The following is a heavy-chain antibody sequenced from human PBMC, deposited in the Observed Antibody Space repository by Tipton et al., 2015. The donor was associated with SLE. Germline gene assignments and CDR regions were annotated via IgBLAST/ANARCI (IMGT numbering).Heavy chain of an antibody. D-gene: IGHD2-2*01. CDR3: ARDVGVVEDGMSWFDP. CDR1: GGSISNYS. J-gene: IGHJ5*02. V-gene: IGHV4-4*08. Sequence: TLSLTCTVSGGSISNYSWSWIRQPPGKGLEWIGSIYHSGNTYSNPSLKSRVTISVDTSKNQFSLKMSSVTAADTAVYYCARDVGVVEDGMSWFDPWGQGTLVTVSS. CDR2: IYHSGNT.